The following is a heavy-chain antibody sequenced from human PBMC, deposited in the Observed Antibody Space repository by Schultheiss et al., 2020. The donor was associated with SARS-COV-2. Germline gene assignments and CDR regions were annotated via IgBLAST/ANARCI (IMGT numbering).Heavy chain of an antibody. CDR1: GFTFSSYA. V-gene: IGHV3-33*08. Sequence: GGSLRLSCSASGFTFSSYAMHWVRQAPGKGLEWVAVIWYDGSNKYYADSVKGRFTISRDNAKNTLYLQMNSLRVEDTAVYYCARDGSGNVPFDIWGQGTRVTVSS. CDR2: IWYDGSNK. D-gene: IGHD1-26*01. J-gene: IGHJ3*02. CDR3: ARDGSGNVPFDI.